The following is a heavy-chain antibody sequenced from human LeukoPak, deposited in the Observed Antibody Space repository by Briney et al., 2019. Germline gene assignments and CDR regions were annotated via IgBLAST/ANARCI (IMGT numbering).Heavy chain of an antibody. J-gene: IGHJ6*02. CDR2: VYYSGST. Sequence: KPSDTLSLTYTVSGGSISSYYWSWLRQPPGKGLEWVGYVYYSGSTNYNPSLKSRVTISVDTSKNQFSLKLSSVTAADTAVYYCARDRGIGRGYYYYGMDVWGQGTTVTVSS. CDR1: GGSISSYY. CDR3: ARDRGIGRGYYYYGMDV. V-gene: IGHV4-59*12. D-gene: IGHD6-13*01.